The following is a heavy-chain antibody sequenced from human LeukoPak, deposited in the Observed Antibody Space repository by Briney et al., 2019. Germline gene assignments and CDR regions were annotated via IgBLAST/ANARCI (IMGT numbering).Heavy chain of an antibody. CDR2: INSDGSST. J-gene: IGHJ6*03. CDR1: GFTFSSYW. Sequence: GGSLRLSCAASGFTFSSYWMHWVRQAPGKGLVWVSRINSDGSSTRYADSVKGRFTISRDNAKNTLYLQMNSLRAEDTAVYYCARDQKDIVVVVAAPRYYYYMDVWGKGTTVTVSS. CDR3: ARDQKDIVVVVAAPRYYYYMDV. D-gene: IGHD2-15*01. V-gene: IGHV3-74*01.